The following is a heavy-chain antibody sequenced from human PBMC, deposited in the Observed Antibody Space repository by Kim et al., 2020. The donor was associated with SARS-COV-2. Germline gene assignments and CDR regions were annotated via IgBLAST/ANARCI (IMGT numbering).Heavy chain of an antibody. J-gene: IGHJ5*02. D-gene: IGHD2-15*01. CDR3: ARTGACSGGSCYKYNWFDP. V-gene: IGHV3-11*06. Sequence: GRFTISRDNAKNSLYLQMNSLRAEDTAVYYCARTGACSGGSCYKYNWFDPWGQGTLVTVSS.